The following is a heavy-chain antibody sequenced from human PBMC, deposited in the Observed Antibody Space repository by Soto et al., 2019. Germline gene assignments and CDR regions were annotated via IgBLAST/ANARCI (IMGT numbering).Heavy chain of an antibody. V-gene: IGHV4-39*01. CDR2: IYYSGST. J-gene: IGHJ5*02. CDR3: ARQVDKGIAAARGWFDP. CDR1: GGSISSSSYY. D-gene: IGHD6-13*01. Sequence: SETLSLTCTVSGGSISSSSYYWGWIRQPPGKGLEWIGSIYYSGSTYYNPSLKSRVTISVDTSKNQFSLKLSSVTAADTAVYYCARQVDKGIAAARGWFDPWGQGTLVTVPS.